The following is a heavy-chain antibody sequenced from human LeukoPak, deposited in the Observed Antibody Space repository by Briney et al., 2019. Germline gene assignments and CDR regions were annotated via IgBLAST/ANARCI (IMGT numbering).Heavy chain of an antibody. Sequence: ASVKVSCKASGYIFTGYYIHWVRQAPGQGLEWMGWINPNSGGTNYAQKFQGRVTMTRDTSINTAYMELSRLRSDDTAVYYCARGRGLITMIVAYDYWGQGTLVTVSS. D-gene: IGHD3-22*01. CDR2: INPNSGGT. V-gene: IGHV1-2*02. CDR3: ARGRGLITMIVAYDY. J-gene: IGHJ4*02. CDR1: GYIFTGYY.